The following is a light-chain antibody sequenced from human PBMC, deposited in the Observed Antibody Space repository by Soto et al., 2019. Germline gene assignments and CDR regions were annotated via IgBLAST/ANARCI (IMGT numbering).Light chain of an antibody. J-gene: IGKJ1*01. Sequence: DIQMTHSPSSWSQSLGDRVTITCGGSQGISINLAWYQQKPGKVPKLLIYAASTLQSGVPSRFSGSGSGTDFTLTISSLQPEDVATYYCQKYNSAPRAFGQGTKVEI. CDR1: QGISIN. CDR3: QKYNSAPRA. CDR2: AAS. V-gene: IGKV1-27*01.